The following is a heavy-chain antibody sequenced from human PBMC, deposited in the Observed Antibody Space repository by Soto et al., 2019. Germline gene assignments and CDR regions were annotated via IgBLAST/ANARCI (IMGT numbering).Heavy chain of an antibody. D-gene: IGHD6-13*01. CDR2: ISYDGSNK. CDR1: GFTFSSYG. V-gene: IGHV3-30*18. CDR3: AKDLAGPIAAAGT. J-gene: IGHJ4*02. Sequence: QVQLVESGGGVVQPGRSLRLSCAASGFTFSSYGMHWVRQAPGKGLEWVAVISYDGSNKYYADSVKGRFTSSRDNSKNTLYLQMNSLRAEDTAVYYCAKDLAGPIAAAGTGGQGTLVTVSS.